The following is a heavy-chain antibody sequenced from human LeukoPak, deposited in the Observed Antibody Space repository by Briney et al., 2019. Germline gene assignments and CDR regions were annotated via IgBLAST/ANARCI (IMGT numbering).Heavy chain of an antibody. V-gene: IGHV3-33*01. D-gene: IGHD5-24*01. J-gene: IGHJ4*02. CDR3: ARDHREYYFDY. CDR1: GFTFSSYG. CDR2: IWYDGSNK. Sequence: GGSLRLSCAVSGFTFSSYGLHWVRQAPGKGLEWVAVIWYDGSNKYYADSVKGRFTISRDNSKNTLYLQMNSLRAEDTAVYYCARDHREYYFDYWAREPWSPSPQ.